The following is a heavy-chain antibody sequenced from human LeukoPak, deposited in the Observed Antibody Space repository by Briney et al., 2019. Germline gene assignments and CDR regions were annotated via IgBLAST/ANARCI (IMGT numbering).Heavy chain of an antibody. J-gene: IGHJ5*02. V-gene: IGHV1-3*03. Sequence: ASVKVSCKASGYNFSSHAMHWVRQAPGQRLEWMGWINAGNGNTKYSQEFQGRVTITRDTSASTAYMELSSLRSEDMAVYYCARGTYYYDSSGYYYWWFDPWGQGTLVTVSS. CDR3: ARGTYYYDSSGYYYWWFDP. D-gene: IGHD3-22*01. CDR2: INAGNGNT. CDR1: GYNFSSHA.